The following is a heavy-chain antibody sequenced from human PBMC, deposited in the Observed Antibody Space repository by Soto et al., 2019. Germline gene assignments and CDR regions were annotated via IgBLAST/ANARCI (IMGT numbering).Heavy chain of an antibody. J-gene: IGHJ5*02. V-gene: IGHV1-69*13. D-gene: IGHD2-21*02. Sequence: SVKVSCKASGVTFSSYAISWVRQSPGQGLEWMGGIIPIFGTANYAQKFQGRVTITADESTSTAYMELSSLRSEDTAVYYCARADRAYCGGDCYFWWFDPWGQGTLVTVSS. CDR1: GVTFSSYA. CDR3: ARADRAYCGGDCYFWWFDP. CDR2: IIPIFGTA.